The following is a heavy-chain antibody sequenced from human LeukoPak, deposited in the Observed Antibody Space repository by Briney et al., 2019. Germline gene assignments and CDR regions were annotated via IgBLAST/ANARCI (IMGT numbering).Heavy chain of an antibody. D-gene: IGHD6-13*01. V-gene: IGHV1-69*02. CDR2: IIPILDIT. CDR1: GATFSSGT. J-gene: IGHJ1*01. Sequence: SVKVSCKASGATFSSGTISWVRQAPRRGLEWMGRIIPILDITNYAQEFQGRVTITADKSTTTLYMELNSLRSEDSAVYYCARAWSGQQVGENEFFQHWGQGTLVTVSS. CDR3: ARAWSGQQVGENEFFQH.